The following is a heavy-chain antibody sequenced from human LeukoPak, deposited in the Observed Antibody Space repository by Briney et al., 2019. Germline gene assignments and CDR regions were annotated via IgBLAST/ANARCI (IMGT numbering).Heavy chain of an antibody. CDR1: GFTFDDYG. CDR3: ARDTHYGSNY. D-gene: IGHD3-10*01. Sequence: GGSLRLSCAASGFTFDDYGMSWVRQAPGKGLEWVSGINWNGGSTDYADSVKGRFTIPRDNAKKSLYLQMNSLRAEDTALYYCARDTHYGSNYWGQGTLVTVSS. CDR2: INWNGGST. V-gene: IGHV3-20*04. J-gene: IGHJ4*02.